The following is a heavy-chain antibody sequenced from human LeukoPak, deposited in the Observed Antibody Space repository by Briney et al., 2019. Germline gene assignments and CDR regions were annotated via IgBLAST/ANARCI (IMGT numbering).Heavy chain of an antibody. CDR3: ARHVRDYYGSGSFDY. V-gene: IGHV4-59*08. CDR1: GGSISSYY. J-gene: IGHJ4*02. D-gene: IGHD3-10*01. CDR2: IDYTGST. Sequence: KPSETLSLTCTVSGGSISSYYWSWIRQPPGKGLEWIGYIDYTGSTNYNPSLMSRVTISVDTSKNQFSLKLRSVTAADTAVYYCARHVRDYYGSGSFDYWGQGTLVTVS.